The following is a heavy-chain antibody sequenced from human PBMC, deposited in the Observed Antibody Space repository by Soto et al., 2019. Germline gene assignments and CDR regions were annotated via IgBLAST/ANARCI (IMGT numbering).Heavy chain of an antibody. CDR3: ARDRTSAENSPYYYYMDV. V-gene: IGHV3-53*04. Sequence: EVQLVESGGGVVQPGGSLRRSGAGSGFTVSSNYMSWVRQAPGKGLEWVSVIYSGGSTYYADSVKGRFTISRHNSKNTLYLQMNSLRAADTAVYYCARDRTSAENSPYYYYMDVWGKGTTVTVSS. CDR1: GFTVSSNY. J-gene: IGHJ6*03. CDR2: IYSGGST. D-gene: IGHD1-7*01.